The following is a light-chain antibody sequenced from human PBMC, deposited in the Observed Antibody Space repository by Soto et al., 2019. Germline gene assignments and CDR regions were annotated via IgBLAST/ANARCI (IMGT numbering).Light chain of an antibody. Sequence: DIQMTPSPSSLSASVGDRVTITCRASQDITTYLACYQQKSGKPPQLLIYAASTLHAGVPSRFSGGGSGTNFTLTISSLQPEDVAPYDCQNYFSVPHTFGGGTKVEIK. CDR2: AAS. CDR1: QDITTY. J-gene: IGKJ4*01. CDR3: QNYFSVPHT. V-gene: IGKV1-27*01.